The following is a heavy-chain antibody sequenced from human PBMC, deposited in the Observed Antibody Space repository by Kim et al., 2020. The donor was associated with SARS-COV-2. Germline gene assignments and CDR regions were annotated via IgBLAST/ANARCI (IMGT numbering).Heavy chain of an antibody. V-gene: IGHV1-69*13. D-gene: IGHD6-13*01. Sequence: SVKVSCKASGGTFSSYAISWVRQAPGQGLEWMGGIIPIFGTANYAQKFQGRVTITADESTSTAYMELSSLRSEDTAVYYCAGARWRAGRCQQLVTNCYYDGMVVWGQGTTVTVSS. J-gene: IGHJ6*02. CDR1: GGTFSSYA. CDR3: AGARWRAGRCQQLVTNCYYDGMVV. CDR2: IIPIFGTA.